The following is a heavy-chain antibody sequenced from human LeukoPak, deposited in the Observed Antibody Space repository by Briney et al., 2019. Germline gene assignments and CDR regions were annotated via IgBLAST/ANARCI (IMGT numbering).Heavy chain of an antibody. V-gene: IGHV3-74*01. Sequence: GGSLRLSCAASGFTFNSYWMHWVRQAPGKGLAWASRIDEDGKTIDYADSVKGRFTISRDNANDTLYLQMSSLRDEDTAVYYCVSDLCGGDDQWGRGTLVTVSS. CDR2: IDEDGKTI. J-gene: IGHJ5*02. CDR1: GFTFNSYW. CDR3: VSDLCGGDDQ. D-gene: IGHD3-3*01.